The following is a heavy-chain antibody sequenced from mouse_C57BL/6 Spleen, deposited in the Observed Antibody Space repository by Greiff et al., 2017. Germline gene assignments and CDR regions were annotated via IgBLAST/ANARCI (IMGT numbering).Heavy chain of an antibody. CDR3: AKITTVVAGKSMDY. CDR2: IYPGDGDT. D-gene: IGHD1-1*01. J-gene: IGHJ4*01. V-gene: IGHV1-82*01. CDR1: GYAFSSSW. Sequence: VKLVESGPELVKPGASVKISCKASGYAFSSSWMNWVKQRPGKGLEWIGRIYPGDGDTNYNGKFKGKATLTADKSSSTAYMQLSSLTSEDSAVYFCAKITTVVAGKSMDYWGQGTSVTVSS.